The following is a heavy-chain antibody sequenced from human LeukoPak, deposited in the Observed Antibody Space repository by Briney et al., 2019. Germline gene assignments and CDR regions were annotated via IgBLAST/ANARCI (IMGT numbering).Heavy chain of an antibody. CDR1: GFSFSNYV. V-gene: IGHV3-23*01. Sequence: GGSLRLSCEGSGFSFSNYVMNWVRQAPGKGLEWVSGVSGRGSSTYYADSVKGRFTISRANSKNPVYLQMKGLRAEDTAIYFCAKYTTPYYFDYWGQGILVTVSP. J-gene: IGHJ4*02. D-gene: IGHD1-1*01. CDR3: AKYTTPYYFDY. CDR2: VSGRGSST.